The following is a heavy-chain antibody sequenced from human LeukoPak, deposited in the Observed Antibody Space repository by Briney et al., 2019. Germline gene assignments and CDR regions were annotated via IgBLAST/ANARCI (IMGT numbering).Heavy chain of an antibody. Sequence: GGSLRLSCAASGFTFSSYSMNWVRQAPGKGLEWVSSISSSSYIYYGDSVKGRFTISRDNAKNPLYLQMNSLRAEDTAVYYCARDGAVTNGRYFDYWGQGTLVTVSS. J-gene: IGHJ4*02. CDR1: GFTFSSYS. D-gene: IGHD4-17*01. CDR2: ISSSSYI. CDR3: ARDGAVTNGRYFDY. V-gene: IGHV3-21*01.